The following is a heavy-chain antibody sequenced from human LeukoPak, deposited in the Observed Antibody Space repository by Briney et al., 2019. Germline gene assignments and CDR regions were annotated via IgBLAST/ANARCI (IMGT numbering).Heavy chain of an antibody. CDR3: SRQVVGNDY. V-gene: IGHV4-34*01. CDR2: INHSGYT. D-gene: IGHD3-22*01. CDR1: GESSFSSYF. J-gene: IGHJ4*02. Sequence: SETLSLTCAVYGESSFSSYFWSWIRQTPGGALEWIGEINHSGYTNYNPSLKSRVTLSIDTSKNQFSLRLNSVTAADTAVYYCSRQVVGNDYWGQGTLVTVSS.